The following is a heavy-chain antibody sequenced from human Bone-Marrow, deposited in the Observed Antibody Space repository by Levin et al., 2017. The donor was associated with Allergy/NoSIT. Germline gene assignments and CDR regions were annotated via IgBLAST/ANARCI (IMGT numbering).Heavy chain of an antibody. J-gene: IGHJ6*01. Sequence: GGSLRLSCVASGFSFEQYAMHWVRLAPGKGLEWVSSISWNAGTIAYADSVMGRFTISRDIFGNSLYLQMNSLRPEDTALYYCAKDLRGSWDGSQSHHAMDGWSQGSTVTVSS. V-gene: IGHV3-9*01. CDR1: GFSFEQYA. CDR2: ISWNAGTI. CDR3: AKDLRGSWDGSQSHHAMDG. D-gene: IGHD6-13*01.